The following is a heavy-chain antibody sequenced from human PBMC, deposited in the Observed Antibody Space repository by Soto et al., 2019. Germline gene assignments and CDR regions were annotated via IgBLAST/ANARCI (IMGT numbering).Heavy chain of an antibody. V-gene: IGHV3-30*18. CDR1: GFTFSSYG. CDR2: ISYDGSNK. D-gene: IGHD3-22*01. J-gene: IGHJ5*02. CDR3: AKDRLSYYYDSSGYWFDP. Sequence: GGSLRLSCAASGFTFSSYGMHWVRQAPGKGLEWVAVISYDGSNKYYADSVKGRFTISRDNSKNTLYLQMNSLRAEDTAVYYRAKDRLSYYYDSSGYWFDPWGQGTLVTVSS.